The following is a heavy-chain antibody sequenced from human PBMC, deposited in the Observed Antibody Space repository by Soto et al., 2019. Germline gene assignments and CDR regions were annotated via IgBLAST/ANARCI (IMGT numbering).Heavy chain of an antibody. J-gene: IGHJ4*02. D-gene: IGHD3-10*01. V-gene: IGHV4-38-2*02. Sequence: PXETLSLTCTVSGYSINSDYDWGWIRQPPGKGLEWIASIYHSVSTFYNPSLRSRVTISIDTSKNQFSLRLTAVTAADTAMYYCARKAYYDSGRINLFDSWGQGTLVTVSS. CDR1: GYSINSDYD. CDR3: ARKAYYDSGRINLFDS. CDR2: IYHSVST.